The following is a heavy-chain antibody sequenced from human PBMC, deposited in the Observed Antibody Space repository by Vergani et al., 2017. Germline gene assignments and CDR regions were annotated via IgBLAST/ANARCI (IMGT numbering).Heavy chain of an antibody. CDR2: IYPDDSDV. CDR3: VRRRTSGRFPRGDFQY. Sequence: EVQLVQSGADVRRPGETLKISCMGSGYPFSTYWIGWVRQMPGKGLEWIGIIYPDDSDVRYNLSFEGHVTISADKSISTAYLQWRGLRASDTAIYYCVRRRTSGRFPRGDFQYWGQGTLVTVSS. J-gene: IGHJ1*01. CDR1: GYPFSTYW. V-gene: IGHV5-51*01. D-gene: IGHD1-26*01.